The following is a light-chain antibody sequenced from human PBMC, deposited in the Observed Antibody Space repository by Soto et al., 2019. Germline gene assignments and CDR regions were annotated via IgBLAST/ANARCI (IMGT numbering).Light chain of an antibody. J-gene: IGLJ1*01. CDR3: NSYTSKSTGV. CDR1: SSDVGGYNY. Sequence: QSVLTQPASVSGSPGQSITDSCTGTSSDVGGYNYVSWYQQHPGKAPKLIIYEVSNRPSGVSNRFSGSKSGNTASLTISGLQAEDEADYYCNSYTSKSTGVFGTGTKLTVL. CDR2: EVS. V-gene: IGLV2-14*01.